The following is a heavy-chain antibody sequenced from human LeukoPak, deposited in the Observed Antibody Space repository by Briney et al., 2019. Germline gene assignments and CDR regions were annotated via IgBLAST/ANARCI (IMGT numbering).Heavy chain of an antibody. V-gene: IGHV3-23*01. CDR3: AKGGDDGYYSNYDH. CDR1: RFTFSNYA. D-gene: IGHD2-21*01. J-gene: IGHJ4*02. Sequence: GGSLRLSCAASRFTFSNYAMSWVRQAPGKGLEWVSTISSSGGGTYYADSVKGRLTISRDNSKNTLYLQMNSLRAEDTAVYYCAKGGDDGYYSNYDHWGQGTLVTVSS. CDR2: ISSSGGGT.